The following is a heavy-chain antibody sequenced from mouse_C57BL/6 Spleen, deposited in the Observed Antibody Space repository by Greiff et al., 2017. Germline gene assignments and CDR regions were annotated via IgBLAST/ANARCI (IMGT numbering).Heavy chain of an antibody. CDR3: ARDGTYSGFAD. J-gene: IGHJ3*01. CDR1: GFTFSSYA. Sequence: EVKVVASGGGLVKPGGSLQLSCAASGFTFSSYAMSWVRQTPEKRLEWVATISDGGSYTYYPDHVKGRFTISRDNAKNNLYVRMSHLKSEDTAMYYWARDGTYSGFADWGQGTLVTVSA. D-gene: IGHD2-10*01. V-gene: IGHV5-4*01. CDR2: ISDGGSYT.